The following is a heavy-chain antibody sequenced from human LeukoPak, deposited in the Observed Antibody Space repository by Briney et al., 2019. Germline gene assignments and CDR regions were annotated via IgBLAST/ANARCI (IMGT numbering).Heavy chain of an antibody. CDR2: IYYSGST. J-gene: IGHJ6*03. CDR3: ARNPIGAFSPPDYYMDV. V-gene: IGHV4-59*01. CDR1: GGSISSYY. Sequence: PSETLSLTCTVSGGSISSYYWSWIRQPPGKGLEWIGYIYYSGSTNYNPSLKSRVTISVDTSKNQFSLKLSSVTAADTAVYYCARNPIGAFSPPDYYMDVWGKGTTVTVSS.